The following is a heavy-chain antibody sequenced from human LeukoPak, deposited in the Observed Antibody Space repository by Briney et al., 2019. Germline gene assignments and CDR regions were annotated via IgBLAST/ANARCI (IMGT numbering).Heavy chain of an antibody. V-gene: IGHV3-11*01. CDR2: ISSSGSTI. CDR3: ARDYSSGWPSPDWTPGY. Sequence: GTSLRLSCAASGFTFSDYYMSWIRQAPGKGLEWVSYISSSGSTIYYADSVKGRFTISRDNAKNSLYLQMNSLRAEDTAVYYCARDYSSGWPSPDWTPGYWGQGTLVTVSS. J-gene: IGHJ4*02. CDR1: GFTFSDYY. D-gene: IGHD6-19*01.